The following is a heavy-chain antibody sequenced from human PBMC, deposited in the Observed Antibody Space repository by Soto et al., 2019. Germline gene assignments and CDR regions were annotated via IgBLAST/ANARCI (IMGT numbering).Heavy chain of an antibody. CDR1: GFTFSDHY. D-gene: IGHD3-9*01. J-gene: IGHJ3*02. Sequence: GGSLRLSCAASGFTFSDHYMDWVRQAPGKGLEWVGRTRNKANSYTTEYAASVKGRFTISRDDSKNSLYLQMNSLKTEDTAVYYCARDLLTGYYLDDSGAFDIWGQGTMVTVSS. CDR2: TRNKANSYTT. V-gene: IGHV3-72*01. CDR3: ARDLLTGYYLDDSGAFDI.